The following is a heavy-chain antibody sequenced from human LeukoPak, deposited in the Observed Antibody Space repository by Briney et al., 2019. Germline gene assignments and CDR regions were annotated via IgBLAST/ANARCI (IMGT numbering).Heavy chain of an antibody. J-gene: IGHJ4*02. CDR1: GGTFSSYA. V-gene: IGHV7-4-1*02. CDR3: ARDGQWRTENFDY. D-gene: IGHD6-19*01. Sequence: ASVKVSCKASGGTFSSYAISWVRQAPGQGLEWMGWINTNTGNPTYAQGFTGRFVFSLDTSVSTAYLQISSLKAEDTAVYYCARDGQWRTENFDYWGQGTLVTVSS. CDR2: INTNTGNP.